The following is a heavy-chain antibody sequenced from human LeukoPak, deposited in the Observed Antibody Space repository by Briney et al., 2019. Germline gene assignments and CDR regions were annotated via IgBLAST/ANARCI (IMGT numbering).Heavy chain of an antibody. CDR2: IYHSGST. CDR1: GGSISSGGYS. V-gene: IGHV4-30-2*01. J-gene: IGHJ4*02. CDR3: ARNYGSGCYYFDY. Sequence: SETLSLTCAVSGGSISSGGYSWSWIRQPPGKGLEWIGYIYHSGSTYYNPSLKSRVTISVDRSKNQFSLKLSSVTAADTAVYYCARNYGSGCYYFDYWGQGTLVTVSS. D-gene: IGHD3-10*01.